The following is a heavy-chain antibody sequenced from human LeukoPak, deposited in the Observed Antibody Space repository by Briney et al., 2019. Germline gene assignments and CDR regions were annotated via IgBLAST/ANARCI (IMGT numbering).Heavy chain of an antibody. J-gene: IGHJ5*02. V-gene: IGHV3-33*08. D-gene: IGHD6-13*01. CDR3: AREYSAGWFDP. CDR2: IWYDGSNK. Sequence: GGSLRLSCAASGFTFSSYAMSWVRQAPGKGLEWVAVIWYDGSNKFYADSVKGRFTISRDNSKNTLYLQMNSLRAEDTAVYYCAREYSAGWFDPWGQGTLVTVSS. CDR1: GFTFSSYA.